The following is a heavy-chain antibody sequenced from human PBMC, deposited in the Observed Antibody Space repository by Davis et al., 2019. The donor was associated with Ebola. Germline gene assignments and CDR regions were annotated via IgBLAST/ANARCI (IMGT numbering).Heavy chain of an antibody. V-gene: IGHV4-61*01. CDR2: IYYSGST. CDR1: GGSVSSGSYY. D-gene: IGHD3-22*01. Sequence: ETLSLTCTVSGGSVSSGSYYWSWIRQPPGKGLEWIGYIYYSGSTNYDPSLKSRVTISLDTSKNQFSLKLTSVTAADTAVYYCARRAGHYYDSGIDFWGQGTLVTVSS. CDR3: ARRAGHYYDSGIDF. J-gene: IGHJ4*02.